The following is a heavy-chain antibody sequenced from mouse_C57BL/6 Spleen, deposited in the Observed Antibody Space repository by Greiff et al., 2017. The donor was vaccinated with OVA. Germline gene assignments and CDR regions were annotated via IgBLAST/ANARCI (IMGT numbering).Heavy chain of an antibody. CDR3: ARTPRFAY. V-gene: IGHV5-17*01. CDR1: GFTFSDYG. CDR2: ISSGSSTI. J-gene: IGHJ3*01. Sequence: EVMLVESGGGLVKPGGSLKLSCAASGFTFSDYGMHWVRQAPEKGLEWVAYISSGSSTIYYADTVKGRFTISRDNAKNTLFLQMTSLRSEDTAMYYCARTPRFAYWGQGTLVTVSA.